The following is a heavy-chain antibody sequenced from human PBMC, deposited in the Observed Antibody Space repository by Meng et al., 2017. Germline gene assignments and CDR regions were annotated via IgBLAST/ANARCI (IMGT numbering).Heavy chain of an antibody. J-gene: IGHJ4*02. CDR3: ARGQNWNYFGFFDY. V-gene: IGHV3-30*01. CDR1: GFTFSSYA. CDR2: ISYDGSNK. Sequence: QVQVVESGGGVVQPGRSLRLSCAASGFTFSSYAMHWVRQASGKGLEWVAVISYDGSNKYYADSVKGRFTISRDNSKNTLYLQMNSLRAEDTAVYYCARGQNWNYFGFFDYWGQGTLVTVSS. D-gene: IGHD1-7*01.